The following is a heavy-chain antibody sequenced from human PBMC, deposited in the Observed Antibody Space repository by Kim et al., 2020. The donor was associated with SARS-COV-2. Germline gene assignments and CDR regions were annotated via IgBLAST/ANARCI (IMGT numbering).Heavy chain of an antibody. Sequence: ASVKVSCKASGYTFTTYAIHWVRQAPGQRLEWMGLINPSNGNTHYSQNFQGRVTINRDTSASIAYLELSSLSSEDTTVYYCARSQSWGAFDLWGQGTMVTVSS. J-gene: IGHJ3*01. CDR1: GYTFTTYA. V-gene: IGHV1-3*01. D-gene: IGHD1-26*01. CDR2: INPSNGNT. CDR3: ARSQSWGAFDL.